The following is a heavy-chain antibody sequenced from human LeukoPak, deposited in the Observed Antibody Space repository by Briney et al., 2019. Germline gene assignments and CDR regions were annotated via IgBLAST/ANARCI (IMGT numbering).Heavy chain of an antibody. CDR3: AANLTGNYHSGLGS. D-gene: IGHD1-7*01. CDR1: GGTFSSYA. CDR2: IIPIFGTA. J-gene: IGHJ4*02. V-gene: IGHV1-69*05. Sequence: ASVKVSCKASGGTFSSYAISWVRQAPGQGLEWMGGIIPIFGTANYAQKFQERVTITRDMSTGTAYMELSSLRSEDTAVYYCAANLTGNYHSGLGSRGQGTLVTVSS.